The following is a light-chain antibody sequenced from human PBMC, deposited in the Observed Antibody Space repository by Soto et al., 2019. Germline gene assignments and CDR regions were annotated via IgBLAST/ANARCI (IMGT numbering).Light chain of an antibody. V-gene: IGKV3-11*02. CDR3: QQRYNWPLT. CDR1: QSVGVK. Sequence: EIELTQSPATLSLSPGERATLSCRASQSVGVKLAWYQQKADQATRLLMYDASNRATGIPAGFSGSGSGRDVTLTISSLEPADFAVYDFQQRYNWPLTLGGGTKVEIK. CDR2: DAS. J-gene: IGKJ4*01.